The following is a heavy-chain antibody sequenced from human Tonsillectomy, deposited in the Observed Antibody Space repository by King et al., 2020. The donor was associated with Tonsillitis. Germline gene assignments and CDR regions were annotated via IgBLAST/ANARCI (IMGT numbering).Heavy chain of an antibody. V-gene: IGHV1-18*04. CDR1: GYIFTSNS. CDR2: ISVYYGNT. Sequence: QVQLVESAAEVKKPGASVKVSCKASGYIFTSNSISWVRQAPGQGLEWMGWISVYYGNTSYAQKLQGRVTMTTDTSTSTAYMELRSLRSDDTAVYYCARNYYDSTGFYYSIFDFWGQGTLVTVSA. D-gene: IGHD3-22*01. J-gene: IGHJ4*02. CDR3: ARNYYDSTGFYYSIFDF.